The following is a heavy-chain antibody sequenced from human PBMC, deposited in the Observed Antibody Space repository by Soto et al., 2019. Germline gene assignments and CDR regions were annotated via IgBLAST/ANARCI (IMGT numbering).Heavy chain of an antibody. CDR3: TTGGDGYNYYYYYGMDV. V-gene: IGHV3-15*07. CDR1: GFTFSNAW. Sequence: EVQLVESGGGLVKPGGSLRLSCAASGFTFSNAWMNWVRQAPGKGLEWVGRIKSKTDGGTTDYAAPVKGRFTISRDDSKITLYLQMNSLKAEDTAVYYCTTGGDGYNYYYYYGMDVWGQGTTVTVSS. CDR2: IKSKTDGGTT. J-gene: IGHJ6*02. D-gene: IGHD5-12*01.